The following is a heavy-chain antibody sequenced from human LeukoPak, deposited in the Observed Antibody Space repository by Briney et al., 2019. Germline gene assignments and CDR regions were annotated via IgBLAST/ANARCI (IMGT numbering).Heavy chain of an antibody. D-gene: IGHD2-2*01. CDR3: AKDYCSSTSCYPPEEYFDY. J-gene: IGHJ4*02. CDR2: IYHSGST. CDR1: GGSFSGYY. V-gene: IGHV4-34*01. Sequence: PSETLSLTCAVYGGSFSGYYWSWIRQPPGKGLEWIGEIYHSGSTNYNPSLKSRVTISVDTSKNQFSLKLSSVTAADTAVYYCAKDYCSSTSCYPPEEYFDYWGQGTLVTVSS.